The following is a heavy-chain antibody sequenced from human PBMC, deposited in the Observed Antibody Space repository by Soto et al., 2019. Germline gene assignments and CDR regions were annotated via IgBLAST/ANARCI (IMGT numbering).Heavy chain of an antibody. D-gene: IGHD1-26*01. CDR2: ITPFDGDV. CDR3: ASGGAGSGPFAWELPDH. V-gene: IGHV1-45*02. CDR1: GNTFTYRY. J-gene: IGHJ4*02. Sequence: QTQLVQSGAEVKKTGSTVTVSCKALGNTFTYRYLHWVRQAPGQALEWMGWITPFDGDVNYAQKFQERVAITSDRSINTAYMRMSSLISEDTAMYYCASGGAGSGPFAWELPDHWGQGALVTVSS.